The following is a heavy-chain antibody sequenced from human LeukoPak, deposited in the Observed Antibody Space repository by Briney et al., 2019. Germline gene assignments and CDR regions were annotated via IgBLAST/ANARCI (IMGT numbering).Heavy chain of an antibody. V-gene: IGHV4-34*01. Sequence: SETLSLTCAVYGGSFSGYYWSWIRQPPGKGLEWIGEINHSGSTNYNPSLKSRVTISVDTSKNQFSLKLSSVTAADTAVYYCARLLLRDYYFDYWGQGTLVTVSS. J-gene: IGHJ4*02. CDR2: INHSGST. D-gene: IGHD1-26*01. CDR3: ARLLLRDYYFDY. CDR1: GGSFSGYY.